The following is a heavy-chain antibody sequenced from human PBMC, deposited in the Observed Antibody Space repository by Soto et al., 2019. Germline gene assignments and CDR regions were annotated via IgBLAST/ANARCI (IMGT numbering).Heavy chain of an antibody. D-gene: IGHD6-13*01. CDR3: ANDGAIAAADYFFDY. Sequence: QVQLVESGGGVVQPGRSLKLSCAASGFTFSNYAIHWVRQAPGKGLEWVAVIASDGKDKRYADSVKGRFTISRDNSKNTVYLQMTRLRGEDTAVYHCANDGAIAAADYFFDYWGQGSLVTVSS. J-gene: IGHJ4*02. V-gene: IGHV3-30*18. CDR2: IASDGKDK. CDR1: GFTFSNYA.